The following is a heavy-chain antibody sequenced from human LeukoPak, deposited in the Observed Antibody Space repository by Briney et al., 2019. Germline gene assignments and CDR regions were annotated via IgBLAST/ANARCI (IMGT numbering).Heavy chain of an antibody. CDR3: AKVVVGGSYLPFDY. D-gene: IGHD1-26*01. Sequence: GGSLRLSCAASGFTFSSYEMNWVRQAPGKGLEWVSAISGSGGSTYYADSVKGRFTISRDNSKNTLYLQMNSLRAEDTAVYYCAKVVVGGSYLPFDYWGQGTLVTVSS. CDR2: ISGSGGST. V-gene: IGHV3-23*01. CDR1: GFTFSSYE. J-gene: IGHJ4*02.